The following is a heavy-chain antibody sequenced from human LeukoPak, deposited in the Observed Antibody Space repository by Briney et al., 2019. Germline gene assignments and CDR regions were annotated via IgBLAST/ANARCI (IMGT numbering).Heavy chain of an antibody. Sequence: GGSLRLSCAASGFTFSDYYMSWIRQAPGKGLEWVSSISSSSSYIYYADSVKGRFTISRDNAKNSLYLQMNSLRAEDTAVYYCASYNWNYGDYWGQGTLVTVSS. CDR2: ISSSSSYI. J-gene: IGHJ4*02. CDR1: GFTFSDYY. V-gene: IGHV3-11*06. D-gene: IGHD1-20*01. CDR3: ASYNWNYGDY.